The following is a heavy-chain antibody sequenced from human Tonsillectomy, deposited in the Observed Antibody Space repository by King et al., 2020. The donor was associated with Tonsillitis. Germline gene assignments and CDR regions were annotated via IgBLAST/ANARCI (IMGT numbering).Heavy chain of an antibody. J-gene: IGHJ3*02. CDR1: GFTFSNHW. D-gene: IGHD4-23*01. CDR3: ARGYGGNSDACDI. CDR2: INQDGSEK. V-gene: IGHV3-7*01. Sequence: VQLVESGGGLVQPGGSLRLSCVASGFTFSNHWMAWVRRAPGQGLEWVANINQDGSEKYYVDSVKGRFTVSRDNAKSSLFLQMNSLRGEDTAVFYCARGYGGNSDACDIWGQGTMVTVSS.